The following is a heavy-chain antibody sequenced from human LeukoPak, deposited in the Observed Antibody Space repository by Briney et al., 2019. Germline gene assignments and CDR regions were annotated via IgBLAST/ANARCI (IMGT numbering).Heavy chain of an antibody. D-gene: IGHD6-19*01. CDR1: GFTFDDYA. J-gene: IGHJ4*02. V-gene: IGHV3-9*01. Sequence: GGSLRLSCAASGFTFDDYAMHWVRPAPGKGLEWVSGISLNSGSIGYADSVKGRFTISRDNAKNSLYLQMNSLRAEDTALYYCAKGSGVAVGGTLPHFDYWGQGTLVTVSS. CDR2: ISLNSGSI. CDR3: AKGSGVAVGGTLPHFDY.